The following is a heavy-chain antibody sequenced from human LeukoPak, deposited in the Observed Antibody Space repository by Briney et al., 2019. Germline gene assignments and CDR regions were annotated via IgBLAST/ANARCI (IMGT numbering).Heavy chain of an antibody. CDR1: GFTFDNYR. CDR3: TKRVKYGGTWDHFAD. V-gene: IGHV3-23*01. D-gene: IGHD1-26*01. Sequence: GGSLRLSCAASGFTFDNYRMSWVRQAPGKGLEWVSTVNADGGNTYYADSVKGRFTISRDNSKSTPILQMNSLRVEDTALYYCTKRVKYGGTWDHFADWGQGTLVTVSS. CDR2: VNADGGNT. J-gene: IGHJ4*02.